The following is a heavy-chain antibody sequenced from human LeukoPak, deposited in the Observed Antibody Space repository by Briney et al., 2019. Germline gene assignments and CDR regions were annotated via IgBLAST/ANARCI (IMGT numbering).Heavy chain of an antibody. CDR2: ISYDGSNK. J-gene: IGHJ6*02. Sequence: GGSLRLSCAASGFTFSSYGMHWVRQAPGKGLQWVAVISYDGSNKYYADSVKGRFTISRDNSKNTLYLQMNSLRAEDTAVYYCAKDQDSWIQLWFRGSYGTDVWGQGTTVTVSS. V-gene: IGHV3-30*18. CDR1: GFTFSSYG. D-gene: IGHD5-18*01. CDR3: AKDQDSWIQLWFRGSYGTDV.